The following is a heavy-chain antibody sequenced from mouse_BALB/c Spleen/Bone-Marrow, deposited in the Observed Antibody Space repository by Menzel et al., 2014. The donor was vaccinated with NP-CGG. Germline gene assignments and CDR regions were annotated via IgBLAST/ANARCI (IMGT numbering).Heavy chain of an antibody. J-gene: IGHJ2*01. Sequence: VQRVESGPGLVAPSQSLSITCTVSGFSLTSYGVHWVRQPPGKGLEWLGVIWAGGSTNYNSALMSRLSISKDNSKSQVFLKMNSLQTDGTAMYYCARVIRYESYFDYWGQGTTLTVSS. CDR2: IWAGGST. CDR3: ARVIRYESYFDY. CDR1: GFSLTSYG. V-gene: IGHV2-9*02. D-gene: IGHD2-14*01.